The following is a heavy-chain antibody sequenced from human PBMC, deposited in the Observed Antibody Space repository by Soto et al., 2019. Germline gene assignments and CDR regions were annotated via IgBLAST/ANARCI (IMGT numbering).Heavy chain of an antibody. D-gene: IGHD3-10*01. CDR1: GGSISSGGYY. J-gene: IGHJ5*02. Sequence: SETLSLTCTVSGGSISSGGYYWSWIRQHPGKGLEWIGYIYYSGSTYYNPSLKSRVTISVDTSKNQFSLKLSSVTAADTAVYYCAPYGSGKGFDPWGQGTLVTVSS. CDR3: APYGSGKGFDP. CDR2: IYYSGST. V-gene: IGHV4-31*03.